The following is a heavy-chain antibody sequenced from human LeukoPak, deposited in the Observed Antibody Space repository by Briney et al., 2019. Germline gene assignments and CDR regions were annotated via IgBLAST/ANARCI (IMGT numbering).Heavy chain of an antibody. CDR2: FEPEDGET. CDR1: GYRLTELS. D-gene: IGHD3-22*01. Sequence: ASVKVSCKVSGYRLTELSMHWVRQAPGKGLEWMGGFEPEDGETIYAQKFQGRVTMTEDTSTDTAYMELSSLRSEDTAVYYCATEAYDSSGYYDAFDIWGQGTMVTVSS. CDR3: ATEAYDSSGYYDAFDI. V-gene: IGHV1-24*01. J-gene: IGHJ3*02.